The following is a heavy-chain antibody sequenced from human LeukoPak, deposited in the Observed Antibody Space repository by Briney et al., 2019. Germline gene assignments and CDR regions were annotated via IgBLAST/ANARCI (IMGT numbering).Heavy chain of an antibody. V-gene: IGHV4-39*07. Sequence: SETLSLTCTVSGGSISSSSYYWGWIRQPPGKGLEWIGEINHSGSTNYNPSLKSRVTISVDTSKNQFSLKLSSVTAADTAVYYCARSGYSSRDDAFDIWGQGTMVTVSS. J-gene: IGHJ3*02. D-gene: IGHD6-13*01. CDR3: ARSGYSSRDDAFDI. CDR1: GGSISSSSYY. CDR2: INHSGST.